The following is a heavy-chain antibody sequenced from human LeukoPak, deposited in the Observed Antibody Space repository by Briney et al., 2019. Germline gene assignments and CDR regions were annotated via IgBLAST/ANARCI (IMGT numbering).Heavy chain of an antibody. CDR1: GVTFSGSA. Sequence: PGGTLRLSCAASGVTFSGSAMHWVRQASGKGLEWVGRIRSKANSYATAYAASVKGMFIISRDDSKTPAYLQMNTLKTEDTAVYYCTSSGSGYDSGWFNYWGQGTLVSVSS. V-gene: IGHV3-73*01. CDR3: TSSGSGYDSGWFNY. CDR2: IRSKANSYAT. D-gene: IGHD5-12*01. J-gene: IGHJ4*02.